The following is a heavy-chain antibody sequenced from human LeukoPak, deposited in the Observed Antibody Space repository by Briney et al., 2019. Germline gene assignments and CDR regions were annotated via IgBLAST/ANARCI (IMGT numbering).Heavy chain of an antibody. CDR1: GFTFSSYE. V-gene: IGHV3-48*03. CDR2: ISSSGRTI. Sequence: GGSLRLSCAASGFTFSSYEMNWVRQAPGKGLKWVSYISSSGRTIYNADSVKGRFTISRDNAKNSLYLQTNSLRAEDTAVYYCARGVTTETLDYWGQGTLVTVSS. CDR3: ARGVTTETLDY. J-gene: IGHJ4*02. D-gene: IGHD4-11*01.